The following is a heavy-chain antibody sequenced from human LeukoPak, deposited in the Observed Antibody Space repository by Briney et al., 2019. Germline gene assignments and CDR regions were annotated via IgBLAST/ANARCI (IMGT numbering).Heavy chain of an antibody. D-gene: IGHD3-10*01. Sequence: GGSLRLSCAASGFTFRSHAMSWVRQAPGKGLQFVSGLIENGATTYYADSVKGRFTISRDKSSSAMYLQMTSLRAEDTAVYYCVKDYQVGNSPAFGDCWGQGTLVTVSS. CDR2: LIENGATT. V-gene: IGHV3-23*01. J-gene: IGHJ4*02. CDR3: VKDYQVGNSPAFGDC. CDR1: GFTFRSHA.